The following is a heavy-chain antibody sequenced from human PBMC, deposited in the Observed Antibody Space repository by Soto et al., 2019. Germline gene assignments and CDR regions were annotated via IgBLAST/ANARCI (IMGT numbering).Heavy chain of an antibody. CDR2: INWKSNKI. Sequence: EVQLVESGGGLVQPGRSLRLSCAASGFTFDDYAMHWVRQVPGKGLEWVSGINWKSNKIDYADSVRGRFTISRDNAKESLYLQMNSLRAEDTAFYYCVKGGGSGTFYAMAVWGKGTPVTVSS. J-gene: IGHJ6*04. D-gene: IGHD3-10*01. CDR3: VKGGGSGTFYAMAV. V-gene: IGHV3-9*01. CDR1: GFTFDDYA.